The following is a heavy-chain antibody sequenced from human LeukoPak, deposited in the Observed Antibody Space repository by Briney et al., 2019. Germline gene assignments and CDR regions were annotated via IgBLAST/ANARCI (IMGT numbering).Heavy chain of an antibody. CDR1: GYTFTSYD. J-gene: IGHJ4*02. Sequence: ASVKVSCKSSGYTFTSYDINWVRQATGQGLEWMGWMNPNSGNPGYAQQFQGRVTITRNPSISTAYMELSSLRSEDTAVYYCARGPYYGSGSSDYWGQGTLVTVSS. CDR2: MNPNSGNP. D-gene: IGHD3-10*01. CDR3: ARGPYYGSGSSDY. V-gene: IGHV1-8*03.